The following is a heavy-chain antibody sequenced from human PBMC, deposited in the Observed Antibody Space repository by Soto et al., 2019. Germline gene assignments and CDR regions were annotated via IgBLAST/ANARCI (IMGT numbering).Heavy chain of an antibody. Sequence: EVQLVQSGAEVKKPGESLKISCKGSGYSFGNFWIAWVRQMPGKGLEWMGIVYPDDSDIRYSPSFQGQVTISADKSVSTAYLHLSTLRASDPAIYYCAKTLVGGGALDIWGQGTVVTVSS. D-gene: IGHD1-26*01. CDR2: VYPDDSDI. V-gene: IGHV5-51*01. J-gene: IGHJ3*02. CDR1: GYSFGNFW. CDR3: AKTLVGGGALDI.